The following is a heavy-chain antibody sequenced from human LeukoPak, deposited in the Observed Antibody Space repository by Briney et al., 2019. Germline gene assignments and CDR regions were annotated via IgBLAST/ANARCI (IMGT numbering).Heavy chain of an antibody. CDR3: ARRRVLRYFDWLSPFDY. J-gene: IGHJ4*02. D-gene: IGHD3-9*01. CDR2: VNHSGST. CDR1: GGSLSGYY. V-gene: IGHV4-34*01. Sequence: SETLSLTCAVYGGSLSGYYWSWIRQPPGKGLEWIGEVNHSGSTDYNPSLKSRVTISVDTSKNQFSLKLTSVTAADTAVYYCARRRVLRYFDWLSPFDYWGQGTLVTVSS.